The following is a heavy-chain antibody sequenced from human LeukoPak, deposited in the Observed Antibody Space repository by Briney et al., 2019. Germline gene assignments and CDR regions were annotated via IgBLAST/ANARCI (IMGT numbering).Heavy chain of an antibody. V-gene: IGHV4-4*02. CDR3: ATDGTDTGYFQH. J-gene: IGHJ1*01. CDR1: GGSISSSNR. Sequence: SGTLSLTCAVSGGSISSSNRWSWVRQPPGKGLEWIGEIYYTGSTNYNPSLKSRVTISVDKSKNQFSLNLSSVTAADTAVYYCATDGTDTGYFQHWGQGTLVTVSS. D-gene: IGHD1-26*01. CDR2: IYYTGST.